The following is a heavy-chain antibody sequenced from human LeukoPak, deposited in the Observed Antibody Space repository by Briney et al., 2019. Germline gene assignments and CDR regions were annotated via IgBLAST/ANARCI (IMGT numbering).Heavy chain of an antibody. CDR2: ISSCSSYI. CDR1: GFTFSSYS. V-gene: IGHV3-21*04. Sequence: GGSLRLSCAASGFTFSSYSMNWVRQAPGKGLEWVSSISSCSSYIYYADSVKGRFTISRDNSKNTLYLQMNSLRAEDTAVYYCAKASLRGSYYHPTLYFDYWGQGTLVTVSS. CDR3: AKASLRGSYYHPTLYFDY. D-gene: IGHD1-26*01. J-gene: IGHJ4*02.